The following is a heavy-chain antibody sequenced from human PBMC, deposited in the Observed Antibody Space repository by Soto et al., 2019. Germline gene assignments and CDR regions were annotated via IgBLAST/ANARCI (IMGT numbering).Heavy chain of an antibody. CDR3: GRGGYSSSWVGFDI. V-gene: IGHV4-34*02. Sequence: QVQLQQWGAGLLKPSETLSLTCAVYGGSFSGYYWSWIRQPPGKGLEWIGEINHSGSTNYNPSLKRLVTXXLXTXKTQVYLKLSSVTAADPAVYYCGRGGYSSSWVGFDIWGQGTMVTVSS. D-gene: IGHD6-13*01. CDR1: GGSFSGYY. J-gene: IGHJ3*02. CDR2: INHSGST.